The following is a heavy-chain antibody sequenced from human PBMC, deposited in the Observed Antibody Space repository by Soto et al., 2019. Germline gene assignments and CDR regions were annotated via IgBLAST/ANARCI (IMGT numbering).Heavy chain of an antibody. Sequence: LSLTCTVSGGSISSYYWSWIRQPAGKGLEWIGRIYTSGSTNYNPSLKSRVTMSVDTSKNQFSPKLSSVTAADTAVYYCARVHFWSGLPSHFDYWGQGTLVTVSS. CDR1: GGSISSYY. J-gene: IGHJ4*02. D-gene: IGHD3-3*02. V-gene: IGHV4-4*07. CDR2: IYTSGST. CDR3: ARVHFWSGLPSHFDY.